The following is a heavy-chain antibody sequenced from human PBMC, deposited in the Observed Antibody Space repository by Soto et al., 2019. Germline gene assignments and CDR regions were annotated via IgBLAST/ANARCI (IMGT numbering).Heavy chain of an antibody. CDR1: GFSCNTYT. CDR3: ASLSRFALDF. Sequence: EVQLVESGGGLVKPGGSLRLSCAASGFSCNTYTMNWVRQAPGKGLEWVSSISSSGSYIYYTDSVKGRLTISRDNAKNSLYLQMDSLRAEDTAVYYCASLSRFALDFCGQGTLVTVSS. J-gene: IGHJ4*02. D-gene: IGHD3-10*01. CDR2: ISSSGSYI. V-gene: IGHV3-21*01.